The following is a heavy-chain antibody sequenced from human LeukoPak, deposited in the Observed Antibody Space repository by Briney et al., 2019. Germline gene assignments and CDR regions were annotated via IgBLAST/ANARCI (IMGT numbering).Heavy chain of an antibody. CDR1: GFTFSSYA. V-gene: IGHV3-30-3*01. CDR2: ISYDGSNK. J-gene: IGHJ4*02. CDR3: VKHQGADRPLDY. Sequence: GGSLRLSCAASGFTFSSYAMHWVRQAPGKGLEWVAVISYDGSNKYYADSVKGRFTISRDNAKNTLYLQMNSLRAEDTAVYYCVKHQGADRPLDYWGQGTLVTVSS. D-gene: IGHD6-6*01.